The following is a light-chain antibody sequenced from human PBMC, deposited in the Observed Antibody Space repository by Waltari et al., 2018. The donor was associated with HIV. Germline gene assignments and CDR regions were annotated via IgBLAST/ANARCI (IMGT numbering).Light chain of an antibody. V-gene: IGKV3-15*01. CDR1: QSLSAN. Sequence: EIMLTQSPDSLSVSPGESATLSCRVSQSLSANLAWYQQKPGQPSRLLIYAASTRATGVPARFSGSGSGTEFTLTISGLQSDDSATYYCQQYNKWPPYTFGQGTKVEIK. J-gene: IGKJ2*01. CDR3: QQYNKWPPYT. CDR2: AAS.